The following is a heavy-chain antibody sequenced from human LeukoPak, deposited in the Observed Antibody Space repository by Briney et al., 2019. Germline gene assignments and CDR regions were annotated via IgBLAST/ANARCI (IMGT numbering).Heavy chain of an antibody. CDR2: MYRSDAT. V-gene: IGHV3-53*01. D-gene: IGHD4/OR15-4a*01. CDR3: ARDLPGQGAY. J-gene: IGHJ4*02. Sequence: GGSLRLSCAASGLTVSSNYMSWVRQAPGKGLEWVSVMYRSDATYYADSVKGRFTMSRDSSKNTVYLQMNSLRSEDTAVYYCARDLPGQGAYWGQGTLVIVSS. CDR1: GLTVSSNY.